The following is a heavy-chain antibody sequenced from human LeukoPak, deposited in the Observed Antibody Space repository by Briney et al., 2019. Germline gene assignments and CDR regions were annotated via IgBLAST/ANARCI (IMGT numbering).Heavy chain of an antibody. CDR1: GYTFTSYY. Sequence: GASVKVSCKASGYTFTSYYMHWVRQAPGQGLEWMGIINPSGGTTSYAQKFQGRVTMTRDTSTSTVYMELSSLRSEDTAVYYCARVAMYYDFWSGYHAEYFQHWGQGTLVTVSS. CDR3: ARVAMYYDFWSGYHAEYFQH. D-gene: IGHD3-3*01. J-gene: IGHJ1*01. V-gene: IGHV1-46*01. CDR2: INPSGGTT.